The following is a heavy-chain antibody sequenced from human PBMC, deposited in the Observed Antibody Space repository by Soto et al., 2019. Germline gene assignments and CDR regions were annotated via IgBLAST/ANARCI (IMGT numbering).Heavy chain of an antibody. J-gene: IGHJ6*03. D-gene: IGHD4-17*01. V-gene: IGHV4-34*01. CDR1: GGSFSGYY. CDR3: ARDYGDYVLSDYMDV. CDR2: INHSGST. Sequence: SETLSLTCAVYGGSFSGYYWSWIRQPPGKGLEWIGEINHSGSTNYNPSLKSRVTISLDTSKNQFSLKLSSVTAADTAVYYCARDYGDYVLSDYMDVWGKGTTVTVSS.